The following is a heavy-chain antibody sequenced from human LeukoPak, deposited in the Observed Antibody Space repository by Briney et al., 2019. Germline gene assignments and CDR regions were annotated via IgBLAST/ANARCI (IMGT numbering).Heavy chain of an antibody. V-gene: IGHV4-59*01. J-gene: IGHJ4*02. CDR1: GGSISSYY. CDR3: ARGMTAFFDY. Sequence: PSETLSLTCTVSGGSISSYYWSWIRQPPGKGLEWIGYIYYSGSTNCNPSLKSRVTISVDTSKNQFSLKLSSVTAADTAVYYCARGMTAFFDYWGQGTLVTVSS. D-gene: IGHD5-18*01. CDR2: IYYSGST.